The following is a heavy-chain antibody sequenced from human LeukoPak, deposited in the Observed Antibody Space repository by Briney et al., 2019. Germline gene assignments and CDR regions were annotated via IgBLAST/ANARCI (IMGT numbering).Heavy chain of an antibody. CDR3: ARGGYDLVYYYYGMDV. CDR1: GYTFTSYY. Sequence: GASVKVSCKASGYTFTSYYMHWVRQAPGQGLEWMGRINPNSGGTNYAQKFQGRVTMTRDTSISTAYMELSRLRSDDTAVYYCARGGYDLVYYYYGMDVWGQGTTATVSS. CDR2: INPNSGGT. D-gene: IGHD3-3*01. J-gene: IGHJ6*02. V-gene: IGHV1-2*06.